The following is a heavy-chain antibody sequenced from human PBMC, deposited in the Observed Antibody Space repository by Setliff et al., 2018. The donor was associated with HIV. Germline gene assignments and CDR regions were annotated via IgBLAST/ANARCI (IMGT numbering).Heavy chain of an antibody. CDR2: IYYSGST. D-gene: IGHD3-10*01. J-gene: IGHJ6*03. CDR3: ARHGGRGLRRYYMDV. V-gene: IGHV4-39*01. Sequence: LTCTVSGGSISSSSYYWGWIRQPPGKGLEWIVSIYYSGSTYYNPSLKSRVTISVDTSKNQFSLKLSSVTAADTAVYYCARHGGRGLRRYYMDVWGKGTTVTVSS. CDR1: GGSISSSSYY.